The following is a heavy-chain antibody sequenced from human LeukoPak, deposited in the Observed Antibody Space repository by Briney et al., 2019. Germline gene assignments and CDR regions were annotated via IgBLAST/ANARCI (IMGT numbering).Heavy chain of an antibody. CDR2: IYYSGST. J-gene: IGHJ4*02. CDR1: GGSISRSSFY. D-gene: IGHD3-10*01. CDR3: AREDGSGKHFDY. V-gene: IGHV4-39*07. Sequence: SETLFLTCTVSGGSISRSSFYWGWIRQPPGKGLEWIGSIYYSGSTYYNPSLRSRVTISVDTSKNQFSLKLSSVTAADTAVYYCAREDGSGKHFDYWGQGTLVTVSS.